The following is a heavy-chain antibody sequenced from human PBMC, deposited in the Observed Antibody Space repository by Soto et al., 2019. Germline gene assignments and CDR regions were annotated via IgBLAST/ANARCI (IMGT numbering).Heavy chain of an antibody. J-gene: IGHJ4*02. CDR3: ARDRHCSGGSCYSDHYFDY. Sequence: ETLSLTCTVSGGAMSSYYWSWTRQPPGKGLEWIGYIYYSGSTNYNPSLKSRVTISVDTSKNQFSLKLSSVTAADTAVYYCARDRHCSGGSCYSDHYFDYWGQGTLVTVSS. CDR2: IYYSGST. D-gene: IGHD2-15*01. V-gene: IGHV4-59*01. CDR1: GGAMSSYY.